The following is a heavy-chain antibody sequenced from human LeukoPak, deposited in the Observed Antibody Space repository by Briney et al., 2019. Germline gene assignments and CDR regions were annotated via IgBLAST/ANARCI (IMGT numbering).Heavy chain of an antibody. V-gene: IGHV3-30*18. CDR1: GFTFSTYG. Sequence: GRSLRLSCAASGFTFSTYGMHWVRRAPGKGLEGVAVISYDGSNKYYADSVKGRFTISRDNSKNTLYLQMNSLRAEDTAVYYCAKTAWELGYCSSTSCYHFDYWGQGTLVTVSS. J-gene: IGHJ4*02. CDR3: AKTAWELGYCSSTSCYHFDY. D-gene: IGHD2-2*01. CDR2: ISYDGSNK.